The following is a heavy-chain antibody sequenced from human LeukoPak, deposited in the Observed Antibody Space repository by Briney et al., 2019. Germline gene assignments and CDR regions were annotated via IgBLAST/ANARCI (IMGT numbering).Heavy chain of an antibody. CDR3: ARPTKLLGGWFGP. Sequence: PSETLSLTCTVSGGSISSYYWSWIRQPPGKGLEWIGYIYYSGSTNYNPSLKSRVTISVDTSKNQFSLKLSSVTAADTAVYYCARPTKLLGGWFGPWGQGTLVTVSS. V-gene: IGHV4-59*01. J-gene: IGHJ5*02. CDR2: IYYSGST. CDR1: GGSISSYY. D-gene: IGHD3-10*01.